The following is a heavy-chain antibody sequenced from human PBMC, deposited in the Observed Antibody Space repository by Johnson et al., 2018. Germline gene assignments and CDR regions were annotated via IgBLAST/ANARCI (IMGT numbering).Heavy chain of an antibody. Sequence: QVQLQESGSGLVKPSQTLSLTCGVSGGSISSDNYSWSWIRQPPGKGLEWIGYISHSGTTYYNPSLKSRVTISIDRSKSQFSLKLSSVTAADTAVYYCARGTPYGDYAAFDIWGQGTMVTVSS. CDR1: GGSISSDNYS. CDR2: ISHSGTT. J-gene: IGHJ3*02. D-gene: IGHD4-17*01. CDR3: ARGTPYGDYAAFDI. V-gene: IGHV4-30-2*01.